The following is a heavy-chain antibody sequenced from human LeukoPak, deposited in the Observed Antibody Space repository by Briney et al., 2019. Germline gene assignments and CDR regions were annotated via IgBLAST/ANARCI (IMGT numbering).Heavy chain of an antibody. J-gene: IGHJ4*02. V-gene: IGHV5-51*01. CDR2: IDPSDSGT. CDR3: ARQTAMGRSGDY. CDR1: GYSFTSYW. Sequence: GESLKISCKASGYSFTSYWIGWVRQMPGKGLEGMGIIDPSDSGTRYTPSFQGQVTISVDTSLTPADLQWNSLKASDTAMYYCARQTAMGRSGDYWGQGTLVTVSS. D-gene: IGHD5-18*01.